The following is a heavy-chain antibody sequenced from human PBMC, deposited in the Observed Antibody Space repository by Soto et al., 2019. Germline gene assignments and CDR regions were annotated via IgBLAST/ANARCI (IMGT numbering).Heavy chain of an antibody. V-gene: IGHV3-15*07. J-gene: IGHJ4*02. CDR1: GFTFSNAW. D-gene: IGHD2-21*01. CDR3: TPDHPYEYDGTCYDH. CDR2: VKSKIDGGTT. Sequence: EVQLVESGGGLVKPGGSLRLSCAGSGFTFSNAWMNWVRQAPGKGLEWVGRVKSKIDGGTTDYTAPVKGRFTISRDDSKYTLYLQFNSLKTEDTAVYYCTPDHPYEYDGTCYDHWGQGALITVSS.